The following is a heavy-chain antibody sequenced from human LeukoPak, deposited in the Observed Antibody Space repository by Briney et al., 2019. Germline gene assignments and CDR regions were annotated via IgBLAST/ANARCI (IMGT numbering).Heavy chain of an antibody. CDR1: GGSISSSNYY. V-gene: IGHV4-39*07. J-gene: IGHJ5*02. Sequence: SETLSLTCTVSGGSISSSNYYWGWIRQPPGKGLEWIASIYYTGTTYYNPSLKSRVTISVDTSKSHFSLKVSSVTAADTAVYYRARDPGHREMGNNWFDPWGQGILVTVSS. CDR2: IYYTGTT. CDR3: ARDPGHREMGNNWFDP. D-gene: IGHD7-27*01.